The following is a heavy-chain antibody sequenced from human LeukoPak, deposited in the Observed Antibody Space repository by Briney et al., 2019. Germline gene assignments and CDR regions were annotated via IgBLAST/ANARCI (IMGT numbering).Heavy chain of an antibody. V-gene: IGHV4-34*01. D-gene: IGHD3-10*01. J-gene: IGHJ6*03. CDR2: INHSGST. CDR1: GGSFSGYY. CDR3: ARGRRFGPYYYYYSMTV. Sequence: SETLSLXCAVYGGSFSGYYWSWIRQPPGKGLEWIGEINHSGSTSYNPSLKSRVTISVDTSKNQFSLKLTSVTPPDTAVYYCARGRRFGPYYYYYSMTVGAKGTPVTVS.